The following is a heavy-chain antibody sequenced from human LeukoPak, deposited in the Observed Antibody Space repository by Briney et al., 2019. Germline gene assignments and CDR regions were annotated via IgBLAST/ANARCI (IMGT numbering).Heavy chain of an antibody. D-gene: IGHD2-2*01. CDR1: GGSFSGYY. CDR3: ASRAQHQNWFDP. J-gene: IGHJ5*02. V-gene: IGHV4-34*01. CDR2: INHSGST. Sequence: PSETLSLTRAVYGGSFSGYYWSWIRQPPGKGLEWIGEINHSGSTNYNPSLKSRVTISVDTSKNQFSLKLSSVTAADTAVYYCASRAQHQNWFDPWGQGTLVTVSS.